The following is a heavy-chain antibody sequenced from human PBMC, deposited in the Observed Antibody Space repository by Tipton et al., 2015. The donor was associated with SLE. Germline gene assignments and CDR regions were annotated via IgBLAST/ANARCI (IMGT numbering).Heavy chain of an antibody. V-gene: IGHV4-61*05. J-gene: IGHJ3*02. Sequence: TLSLTCTVSGGSISSSSYYWGWIRQPPGKGLEWIGYVYYTGTTNYNPSLKSRVTISVDTSKNQFSLKLSSVTAADTAVYYCASAVAKGAFDIWGQGTMVTVSS. D-gene: IGHD4-23*01. CDR3: ASAVAKGAFDI. CDR2: VYYTGTT. CDR1: GGSISSSSYY.